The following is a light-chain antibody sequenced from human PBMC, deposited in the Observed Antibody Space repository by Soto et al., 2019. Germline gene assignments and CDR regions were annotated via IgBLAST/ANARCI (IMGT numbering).Light chain of an antibody. Sequence: DIQMTQSPSSLSASVGDRVTITCRASQSISSYLNWYQQKPGKAPKLLIYAASSLQSGVPSRFSGSGSGTDFPLTISSLQPEDFATYYRQQNYSTKGWTFGQGTKVEIK. V-gene: IGKV1-39*01. CDR2: AAS. J-gene: IGKJ1*01. CDR1: QSISSY. CDR3: QQNYSTKGWT.